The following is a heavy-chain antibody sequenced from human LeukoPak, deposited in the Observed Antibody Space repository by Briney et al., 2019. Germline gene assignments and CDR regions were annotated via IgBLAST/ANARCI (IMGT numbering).Heavy chain of an antibody. Sequence: SETLSLTCAVYGGSFNGYYWSWIRQPPGKGLEWIGEINHSGSTNYSPSLKSRVTLSVDTSKNQFSLKLSSVTAADTAVYYCARVTYYGSGSYHYYYYYMDVWGKGTTVTVSS. CDR3: ARVTYYGSGSYHYYYYYMDV. CDR2: INHSGST. J-gene: IGHJ6*03. D-gene: IGHD3-10*01. CDR1: GGSFNGYY. V-gene: IGHV4-34*01.